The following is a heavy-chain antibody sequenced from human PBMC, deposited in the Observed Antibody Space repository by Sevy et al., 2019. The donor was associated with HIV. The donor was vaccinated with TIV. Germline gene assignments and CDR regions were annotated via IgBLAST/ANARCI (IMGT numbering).Heavy chain of an antibody. Sequence: GGSLRLSCTAYGFTFSNYAVHWVRQAPGKGLGWVAIISHDEIHKDFADSVRGRFSISRDTSKNTIYLQMNSLRPEDTAVYYCARDLPHLLPWELSRGSDFWGQGTLVTVSS. CDR2: ISHDEIHK. CDR3: ARDLPHLLPWELSRGSDF. CDR1: GFTFSNYA. J-gene: IGHJ4*02. V-gene: IGHV3-30*04. D-gene: IGHD3-16*01.